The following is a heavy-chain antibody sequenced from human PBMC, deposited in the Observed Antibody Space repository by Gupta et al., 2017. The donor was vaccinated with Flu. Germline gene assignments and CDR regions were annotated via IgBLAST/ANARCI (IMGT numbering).Heavy chain of an antibody. CDR2: TSYDGNNK. CDR3: ARPNFVYSTMQDGVDI. Sequence: YVMHWVRQNPGKGIEWVAATSYDGNNKYYADSVKGRFTISRDNSKDTLYLQMNSLSGDDSARYYGARPNFVYSTMQDGVDIWGQGTMVSVSS. V-gene: IGHV3-30*03. J-gene: IGHJ3*02. D-gene: IGHD1-26*01. CDR1: YV.